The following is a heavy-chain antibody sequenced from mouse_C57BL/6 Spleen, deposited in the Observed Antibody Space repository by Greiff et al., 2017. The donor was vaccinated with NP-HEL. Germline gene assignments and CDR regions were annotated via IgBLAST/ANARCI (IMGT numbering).Heavy chain of an antibody. J-gene: IGHJ1*03. CDR3: ARGDYSSYWYFDV. CDR2: IDPSDSYT. D-gene: IGHD2-5*01. Sequence: QVQLKQPGAELVMPGASVKLSCKASGYTFTSYWMHWVKQRPGQGLEWIGEIDPSDSYTNYNQKFKGKSTLTVDKSSSTAYMQLSSLTSEDSAVYYCARGDYSSYWYFDVWGTGTTVTVSS. CDR1: GYTFTSYW. V-gene: IGHV1-69*01.